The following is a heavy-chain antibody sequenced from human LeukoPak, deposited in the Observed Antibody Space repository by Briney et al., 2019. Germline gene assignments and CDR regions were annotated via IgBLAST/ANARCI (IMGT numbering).Heavy chain of an antibody. CDR3: ARGAGAGTAFDY. D-gene: IGHD6-13*01. J-gene: IGHJ4*02. V-gene: IGHV3-21*01. CDR2: ISSSSSYI. Sequence: GGSLRLSCAASGLTFSSYSMNWVRQAPGKGLEWVSSISSSSSYIYYADSVKGRFTISRDNAKNSLYLQMNSLRAEDTAVYYCARGAGAGTAFDYWGQGTLVTVSS. CDR1: GLTFSSYS.